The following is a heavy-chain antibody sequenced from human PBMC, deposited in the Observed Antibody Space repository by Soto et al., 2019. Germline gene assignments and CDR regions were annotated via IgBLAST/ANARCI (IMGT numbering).Heavy chain of an antibody. D-gene: IGHD1-26*01. CDR3: TRSRYSGSYPFDY. Sequence: EVQLVESGGGLVQPGGSLKLSCAASGFTFSGSAMHWVRQASGKGLEWVGRIRSKANSYATAYAASVKGRFTISRDDSKHTAYLQMNSLKTEDTAVYYCTRSRYSGSYPFDYWGQGTLVTVSS. CDR2: IRSKANSYAT. V-gene: IGHV3-73*02. J-gene: IGHJ4*02. CDR1: GFTFSGSA.